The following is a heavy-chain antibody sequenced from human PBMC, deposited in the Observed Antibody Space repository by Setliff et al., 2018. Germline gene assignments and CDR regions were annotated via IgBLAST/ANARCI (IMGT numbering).Heavy chain of an antibody. J-gene: IGHJ4*02. CDR3: ASATGD. D-gene: IGHD4-17*01. CDR1: GFTFSTYW. V-gene: IGHV3-7*01. CDR2: INPAGTED. Sequence: GGSLRLSCAASGFTFSTYWMTWVRQAPGKGLEWVANINPAGTEDYYVDSVKGRFTISRDNAKTSLYLEMNSLRADDTAVYFCASATGDWGQGNLVTVSS.